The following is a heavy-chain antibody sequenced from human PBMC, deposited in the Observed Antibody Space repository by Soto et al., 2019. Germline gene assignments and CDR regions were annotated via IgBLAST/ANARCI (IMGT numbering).Heavy chain of an antibody. D-gene: IGHD3-3*01. J-gene: IGHJ5*02. CDR2: INHSGST. V-gene: IGHV4-34*01. CDR3: ARGVPRNQYYDFWSGTQGIDP. Sequence: SETLSLTCAVYGGSFSGYYWSWIRQPPGKGLEWIGEINHSGSTNYNPSLKSRVTISVDTSKNQFSLKLSSVTAADTAVYYCARGVPRNQYYDFWSGTQGIDPWGQGTLVTVSS. CDR1: GGSFSGYY.